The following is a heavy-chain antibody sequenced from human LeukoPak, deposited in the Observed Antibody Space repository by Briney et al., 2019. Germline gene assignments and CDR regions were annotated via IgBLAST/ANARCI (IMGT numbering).Heavy chain of an antibody. CDR1: GFTFSSYT. V-gene: IGHV3-33*08. Sequence: GGSLRLSCAASGFTFSSYTMTWVRQAPGKGLEWVAVIWYDGSNKYYADSVKGRFTISRDNSKNTLYLQMNSLRAEDTAVYYCARDEGALAAADLDYWGQGTLVTVSS. J-gene: IGHJ4*02. D-gene: IGHD6-13*01. CDR3: ARDEGALAAADLDY. CDR2: IWYDGSNK.